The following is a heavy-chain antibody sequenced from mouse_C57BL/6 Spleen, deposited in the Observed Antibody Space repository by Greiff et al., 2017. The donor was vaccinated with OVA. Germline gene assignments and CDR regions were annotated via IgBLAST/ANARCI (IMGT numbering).Heavy chain of an antibody. CDR2: IYPGSGNP. CDR1: GYTFTDYY. CDR3: ARGPIDY. V-gene: IGHV1-76*01. Sequence: VKLQESGAELVRPGASVKLSCKASGYTFTDYYINWVKQRPGQGLERIARIYPGSGNPYYNEKFKGKATLTAEKSSSTAYMQLSSLTSEDSAVYFCARGPIDYWGQGTTLTVSS. J-gene: IGHJ2*01.